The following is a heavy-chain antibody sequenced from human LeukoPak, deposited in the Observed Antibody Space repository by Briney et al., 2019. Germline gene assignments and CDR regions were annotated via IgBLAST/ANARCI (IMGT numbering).Heavy chain of an antibody. CDR1: EFAFSTYN. CDR2: ISTGSSTT. V-gene: IGHV3-48*02. Sequence: GGSLRLSCAASEFAFSTYNMNWVRQAPGKGLEWVSYISTGSSTTYYADSVKGRFTVSRDNVENSLYLQMNSLRDEDTAVYYCARVAAGYSVNYFDYWGQGTLVTVSS. J-gene: IGHJ4*02. D-gene: IGHD4-23*01. CDR3: ARVAAGYSVNYFDY.